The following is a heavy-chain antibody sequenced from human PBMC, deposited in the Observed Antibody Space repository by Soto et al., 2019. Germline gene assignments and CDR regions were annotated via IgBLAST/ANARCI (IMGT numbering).Heavy chain of an antibody. CDR2: INTDNGDT. Sequence: QVQLVQSGAEVKKPGASVRVSCKASGYTFTTYGISWVRQAPGQGLEWMGWINTDNGDTNYAQDLQARVTMTTDTSTSTAYMELRSLRSDDTAVYYCARRSTIAPRREVDYWGQGTLVTVSS. V-gene: IGHV1-18*01. J-gene: IGHJ4*02. CDR1: GYTFTTYG. D-gene: IGHD6-6*01. CDR3: ARRSTIAPRREVDY.